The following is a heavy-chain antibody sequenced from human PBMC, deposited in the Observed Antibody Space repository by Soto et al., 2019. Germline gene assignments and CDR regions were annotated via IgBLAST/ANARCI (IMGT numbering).Heavy chain of an antibody. D-gene: IGHD1-1*01. J-gene: IGHJ4*02. Sequence: VQLVESGGGLVQPGGSLRLSCAASGFAFGRYWMHWVRQAPGKGLVWVSRISQDGAIATQADSVKGRFTISRDNAKNTLFLQMNSLRADDTAVYYCLRDQRHWNEFADQWGQGTLVTVSP. CDR1: GFAFGRYW. V-gene: IGHV3-74*01. CDR2: ISQDGAIA. CDR3: LRDQRHWNEFADQ.